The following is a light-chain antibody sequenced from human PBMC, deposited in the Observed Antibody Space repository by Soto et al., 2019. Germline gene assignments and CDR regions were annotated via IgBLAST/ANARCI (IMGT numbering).Light chain of an antibody. CDR3: AAWDDSLSGPV. Sequence: QSVLTQPPSASGTPGQRVTISCSGSSSNIGSNYVYWYQQLPGTAPKLLIYRNNQRPSGVPVRFSLSKSGTSASLAISGLRSEDEADYYCAAWDDSLSGPVFGGGTKVTVL. V-gene: IGLV1-47*01. CDR1: SSNIGSNY. J-gene: IGLJ2*01. CDR2: RNN.